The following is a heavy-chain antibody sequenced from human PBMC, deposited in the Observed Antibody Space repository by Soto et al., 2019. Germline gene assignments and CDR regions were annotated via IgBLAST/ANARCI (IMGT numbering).Heavy chain of an antibody. J-gene: IGHJ6*02. V-gene: IGHV4-39*07. CDR2: IYYSGST. CDR1: GGSISSSGYY. Sequence: SETLSLTCTVSGGSISSSGYYWGWIRQPPGKGREWIGSIYYSGSTYYNPSLKSRVTISVDTSKNQFSLKLSSVTAADTAVYYCARAEYYDFWSGYYRPYYYGMDVWGQGTTVTVSS. CDR3: ARAEYYDFWSGYYRPYYYGMDV. D-gene: IGHD3-3*01.